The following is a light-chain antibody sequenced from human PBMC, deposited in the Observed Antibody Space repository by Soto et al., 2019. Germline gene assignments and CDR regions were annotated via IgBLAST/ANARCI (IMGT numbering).Light chain of an antibody. J-gene: IGKJ1*01. CDR2: GAS. Sequence: EIVLTQSPGTLSLSRGERATLSCRASQSVSSSYLAWYQQKPGQAPRLLIYGASSRATGIPDRFSGSGSGTDFTLTISRLEPEDFAVYYCQQYGSSLTWTFGQGTK. CDR3: QQYGSSLTWT. V-gene: IGKV3-20*01. CDR1: QSVSSSY.